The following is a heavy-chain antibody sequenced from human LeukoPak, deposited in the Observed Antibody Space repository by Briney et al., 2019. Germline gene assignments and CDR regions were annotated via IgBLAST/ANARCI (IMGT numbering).Heavy chain of an antibody. CDR3: AKCADSRYYFDY. Sequence: GGSLRLSCAASGFTFSSYAMSWVCQAPGKGLEWVSAISGSGGSTYYADSVKGRFTTSRDNSKNTLYLQMNSLRAEDTAVYYCAKCADSRYYFDYWGQGTLVTVSS. CDR1: GFTFSSYA. V-gene: IGHV3-23*01. D-gene: IGHD2-15*01. CDR2: ISGSGGST. J-gene: IGHJ4*02.